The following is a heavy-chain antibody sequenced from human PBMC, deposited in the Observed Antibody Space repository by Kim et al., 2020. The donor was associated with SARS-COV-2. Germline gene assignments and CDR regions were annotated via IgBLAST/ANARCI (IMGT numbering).Heavy chain of an antibody. D-gene: IGHD6-19*01. V-gene: IGHV6-1*01. CDR3: ARAVASTGSQNNWFDP. Sequence: SVKSRITINPDTSKNQFSLQLNSVTPEDTAVYYCARAVASTGSQNNWFDPWGQGTLVTVSS. J-gene: IGHJ5*02.